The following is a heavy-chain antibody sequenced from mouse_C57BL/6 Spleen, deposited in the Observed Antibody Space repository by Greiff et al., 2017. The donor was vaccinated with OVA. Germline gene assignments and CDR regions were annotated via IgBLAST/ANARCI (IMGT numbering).Heavy chain of an antibody. CDR1: GYTFTSDG. CDR2: INPRSGNT. D-gene: IGHD1-1*01. J-gene: IGHJ2*01. Sequence: VQLQQSGAELARPGASVKLSCTASGYTFTSDGISWVKQRTGQGLEWIGEINPRSGNTNYNEKFKGKATLTADKSSNTAYMELRSLTSADSAVYVCARFRLDCDSSYHFDYWGQGTTLTVSS. V-gene: IGHV1-81*01. CDR3: ARFRLDCDSSYHFDY.